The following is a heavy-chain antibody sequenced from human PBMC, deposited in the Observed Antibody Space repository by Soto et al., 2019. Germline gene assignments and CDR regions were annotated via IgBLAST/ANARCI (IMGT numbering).Heavy chain of an antibody. CDR3: AREGSGSSFFDY. CDR2: THHSGTT. Sequence: PSETLSLTCAVSGGSIRGSNWWSWVRQPPGMRLEWIGETHHSGTTNYNPSLKSRVTISVDKSKNQFSLKLSSVTAADTALYYCAREGSGSSFFDYWGQGTLVTVSS. V-gene: IGHV4-4*02. D-gene: IGHD3-10*01. CDR1: GGSIRGSNW. J-gene: IGHJ4*02.